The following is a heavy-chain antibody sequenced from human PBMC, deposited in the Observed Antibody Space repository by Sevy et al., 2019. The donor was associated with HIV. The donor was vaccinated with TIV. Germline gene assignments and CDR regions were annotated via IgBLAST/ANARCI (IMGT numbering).Heavy chain of an antibody. CDR1: GFTFSSYA. Sequence: GGSLRLSCAASGFTFSSYAIHWVRQTPGKVLEWVAVISYDGNNKYYADSVKGRFTVSRDSSKNTLYLLMNSLRAEDTAVYYCARDSLLPTRTFDIWGQGTMVTVSS. CDR3: ARDSLLPTRTFDI. D-gene: IGHD5-12*01. J-gene: IGHJ3*02. CDR2: ISYDGNNK. V-gene: IGHV3-30*03.